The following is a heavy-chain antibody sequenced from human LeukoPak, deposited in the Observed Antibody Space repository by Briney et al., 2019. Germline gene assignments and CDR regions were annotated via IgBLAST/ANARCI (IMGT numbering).Heavy chain of an antibody. CDR2: IYYSGST. CDR3: ARDAAPYYYASGIFRKNNWFDP. D-gene: IGHD3-10*01. J-gene: IGHJ5*02. Sequence: SETLSLTCTVSGGSISSYYWSWIRQPPGKGLEWIGYIYYSGSTNYNPSLKSRVTISVDTSKNQFSLRLSSVTAADTAVYYCARDAAPYYYASGIFRKNNWFDPWGQGTLVTVSS. CDR1: GGSISSYY. V-gene: IGHV4-59*12.